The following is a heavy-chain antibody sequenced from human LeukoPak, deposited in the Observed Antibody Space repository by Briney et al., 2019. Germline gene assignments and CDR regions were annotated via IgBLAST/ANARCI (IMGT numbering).Heavy chain of an antibody. J-gene: IGHJ3*02. CDR3: ARPRGYGVTYAFDI. CDR1: GGSISSYY. V-gene: IGHV4-59*08. CDR2: IYYSGST. Sequence: SETLSLTCTVSGGSISSYYWSWVRQPPGKGLEWIGYIYYSGSTNYNPSLKSRVTISVDTSKNQFSLKLSSVTAADTAVYYCARPRGYGVTYAFDIWGQGTMVTVSS. D-gene: IGHD4-17*01.